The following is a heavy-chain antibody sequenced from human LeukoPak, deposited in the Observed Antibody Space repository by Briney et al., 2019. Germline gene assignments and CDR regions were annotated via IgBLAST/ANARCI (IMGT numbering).Heavy chain of an antibody. CDR3: ARGFGAGNYYYGWFDP. J-gene: IGHJ5*02. CDR2: IHDSGST. Sequence: SETLSLTCTVSGGSIRSYYWSWIRQPPGKGLEWIGFIHDSGSTYYNPSLKSRVSISRDMSKNQLSLMLSSVTAADTAVYYCARGFGAGNYYYGWFDPWGQGTLVSVSS. D-gene: IGHD3-10*01. CDR1: GGSIRSYY. V-gene: IGHV4-4*09.